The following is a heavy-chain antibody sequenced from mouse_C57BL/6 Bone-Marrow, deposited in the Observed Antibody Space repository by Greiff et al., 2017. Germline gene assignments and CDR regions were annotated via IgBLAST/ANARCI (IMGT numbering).Heavy chain of an antibody. CDR1: GYTFTDYY. CDR3: ARGVYYAFDY. D-gene: IGHD1-1*02. V-gene: IGHV1-84*01. J-gene: IGHJ2*01. CDR2: IYPGSGNT. Sequence: VQGVESGPELVKPGASVKISCKASGYTFTDYYINWVKQRPGQGLEWIGWIYPGSGNTKYNEKFKGKGTLTVDTSSSTAYMQLSSLTSEDCAVYFCARGVYYAFDYWGKGTTLTVSS.